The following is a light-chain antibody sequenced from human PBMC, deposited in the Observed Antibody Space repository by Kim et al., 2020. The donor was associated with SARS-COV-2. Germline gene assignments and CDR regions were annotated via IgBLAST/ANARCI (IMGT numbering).Light chain of an antibody. CDR3: NSRDSSGNHS. CDR1: SLRSYD. CDR2: GKN. Sequence: VALGQTVRITCQGDSLRSYDASWYQQKPGQAPVLVIYGKNNRPSGIPERFSGSSSGNTASLTITGAQAEDEADYYCNSRDSSGNHSFGTGTKVTVL. V-gene: IGLV3-19*01. J-gene: IGLJ1*01.